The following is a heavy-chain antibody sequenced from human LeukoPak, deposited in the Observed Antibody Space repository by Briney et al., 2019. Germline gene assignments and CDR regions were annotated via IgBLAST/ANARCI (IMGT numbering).Heavy chain of an antibody. Sequence: SETLSLTCTVSGYSISSGDYWGWIRQPPGKGLEWIGNIFHSGSTYYSPSLKSRVTISVDTSKNQFSPKLSSVTAADTAVYYCARVAYCSGGSCQSGAFDIWGQGSMVTVSS. V-gene: IGHV4-38-2*02. D-gene: IGHD2-15*01. CDR2: IFHSGST. CDR1: GYSISSGDY. J-gene: IGHJ3*02. CDR3: ARVAYCSGGSCQSGAFDI.